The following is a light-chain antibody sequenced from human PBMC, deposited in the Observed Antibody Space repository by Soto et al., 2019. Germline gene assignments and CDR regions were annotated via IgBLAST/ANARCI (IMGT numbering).Light chain of an antibody. CDR3: QSYDSSLSAIAV. V-gene: IGLV1-40*01. CDR1: SANIGAGYD. CDR2: GNS. J-gene: IGLJ1*01. Sequence: QSALTQPPSVSGAPGESVTISCTGSSANIGAGYDVHWYQQLPGTAPKLLIYGNSNRPSGVPDRFSGSKSGTSASLAITGLQAPDEADYHCQSYDSSLSAIAVFGTGTKGTVL.